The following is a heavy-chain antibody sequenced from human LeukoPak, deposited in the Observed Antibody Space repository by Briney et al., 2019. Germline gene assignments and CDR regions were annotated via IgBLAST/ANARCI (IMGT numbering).Heavy chain of an antibody. D-gene: IGHD3-22*01. Sequence: QSGGSLRLSCAASGFTFSSYAMSWVRQAPGKGLEWVSGLSGSGGRTYYADSVKGRFTISKDNSKNTLNLQMNSLRAEDTAVYYCAKGPYYYDTSGYSRRWFDPWGQGTLVTVSS. CDR3: AKGPYYYDTSGYSRRWFDP. CDR2: LSGSGGRT. CDR1: GFTFSSYA. V-gene: IGHV3-23*01. J-gene: IGHJ5*02.